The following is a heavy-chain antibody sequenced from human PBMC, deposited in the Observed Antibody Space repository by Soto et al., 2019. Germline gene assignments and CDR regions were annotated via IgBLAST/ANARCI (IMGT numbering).Heavy chain of an antibody. Sequence: PGESLKISCKGSGYSFTSYWIGWVRQMPGKGLEWMGIIYPGDSDTRYSPSFQGQVTISADKSISTAYLQWSSLKASDTAMYYCARLGNSNYSGYDRDPVAFDYWGQGTLVTVSS. CDR3: ARLGNSNYSGYDRDPVAFDY. CDR1: GYSFTSYW. J-gene: IGHJ4*02. CDR2: IYPGDSDT. V-gene: IGHV5-51*01. D-gene: IGHD5-12*01.